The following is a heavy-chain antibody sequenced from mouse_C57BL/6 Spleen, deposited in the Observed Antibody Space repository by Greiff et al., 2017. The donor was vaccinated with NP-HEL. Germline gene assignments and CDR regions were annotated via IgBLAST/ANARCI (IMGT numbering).Heavy chain of an antibody. CDR1: GYSFTDYN. CDR2: INPNYGTT. CDR3: AREGLGGDYYAMDY. J-gene: IGHJ4*01. V-gene: IGHV1-39*01. Sequence: VHVKQSGPELVKPGASVKISCKASGYSFTDYNMNWVKQSNGKSLEWIGVINPNYGTTSYNQKFKGKATLTVDQSSSTAYMQLNSLTSEDSAVYYCAREGLGGDYYAMDYWGQGTSVTVSS.